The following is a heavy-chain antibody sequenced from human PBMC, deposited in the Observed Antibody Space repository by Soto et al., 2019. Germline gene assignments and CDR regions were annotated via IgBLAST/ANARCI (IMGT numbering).Heavy chain of an antibody. J-gene: IGHJ4*02. D-gene: IGHD7-27*01. Sequence: EVQLLESGGGLVQPGGSLRLSCAASGFTFSSYTMSWVRQGPGKGLEWVSGISSSGGSTVYADSVKGRFTISRDNFKNTLYLQMNSLRADDTAVYYCAKGWGDYWGQGPPVTVSS. CDR2: ISSSGGST. CDR3: AKGWGDY. V-gene: IGHV3-23*01. CDR1: GFTFSSYT.